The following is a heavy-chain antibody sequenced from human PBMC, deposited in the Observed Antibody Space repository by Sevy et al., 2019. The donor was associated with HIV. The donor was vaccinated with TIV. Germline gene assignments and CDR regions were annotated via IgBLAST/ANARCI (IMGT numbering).Heavy chain of an antibody. CDR1: GFTFSSYS. J-gene: IGHJ4*02. Sequence: GGSLRLSCAASGFTFSSYSMNWVRQAPGKGLEWVSSISSSNNYIYYADSLKGRFTISRANAKNSLYLQMNSLRAEDTAVYYCARDLREYSSSSKYYFDYWGQGILVTVSS. CDR2: ISSSNNYI. D-gene: IGHD6-6*01. CDR3: ARDLREYSSSSKYYFDY. V-gene: IGHV3-21*01.